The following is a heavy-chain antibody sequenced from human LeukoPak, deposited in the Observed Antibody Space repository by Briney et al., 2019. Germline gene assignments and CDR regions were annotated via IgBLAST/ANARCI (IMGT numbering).Heavy chain of an antibody. Sequence: SETLSLTCTVSGGTISSYYWSWIRKPPGKGLEWIGYIYYSGSTNYNPSLKSRVTISVDTSKNQFSLKLSSVTAADTAVYYCASGYSSSWASGPDSYFDYWGQGTLVTVSS. V-gene: IGHV4-59*01. D-gene: IGHD6-13*01. CDR1: GGTISSYY. CDR3: ASGYSSSWASGPDSYFDY. CDR2: IYYSGST. J-gene: IGHJ4*02.